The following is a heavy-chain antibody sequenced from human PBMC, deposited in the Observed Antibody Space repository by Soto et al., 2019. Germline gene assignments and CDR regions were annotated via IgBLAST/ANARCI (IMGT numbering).Heavy chain of an antibody. CDR3: ARESEDLTSNFDY. J-gene: IGHJ4*02. Sequence: LILSFSASVFTFSSYSMNWVRQAPWKGLEWVSSISSSSTTNYIYYADSMKGRFTVSRDNAKNSVYLDMNSLSAEDKAVYYCARESEDLTSNFDYWGQGTLVTVSS. CDR2: ISSSSTTNYI. CDR1: VFTFSSYS. V-gene: IGHV3-21*01.